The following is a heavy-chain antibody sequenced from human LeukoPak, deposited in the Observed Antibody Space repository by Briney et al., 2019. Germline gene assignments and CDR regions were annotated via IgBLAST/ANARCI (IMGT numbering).Heavy chain of an antibody. CDR3: ARVSRSGIVGATLDSSAFDI. Sequence: ASVKVSCKASGGTFSSYAISWVRQAPGQGLEWMGRIIPILGIANYAQKFQGRVTITADKSTSTAYMELSSLRSEDTAVYYCARVSRSGIVGATLDSSAFDIWGQGTMVTVSS. CDR1: GGTFSSYA. J-gene: IGHJ3*02. CDR2: IIPILGIA. V-gene: IGHV1-69*04. D-gene: IGHD1-26*01.